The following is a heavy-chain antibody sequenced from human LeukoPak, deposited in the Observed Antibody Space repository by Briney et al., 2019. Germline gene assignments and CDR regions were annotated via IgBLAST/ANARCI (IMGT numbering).Heavy chain of an antibody. CDR3: ARGPVLRSFDWLPRLDFQH. D-gene: IGHD3-9*01. Sequence: SETLSLTCAVYGGSFSGYYWSWIRQPPGKGLEWIGEINHSGSTNYNPSLKSRVTISVDTSKNQFSLKLSSVTAADTAVYYCARGPVLRSFDWLPRLDFQHWGQGTLVTVSS. V-gene: IGHV4-34*01. CDR2: INHSGST. J-gene: IGHJ1*01. CDR1: GGSFSGYY.